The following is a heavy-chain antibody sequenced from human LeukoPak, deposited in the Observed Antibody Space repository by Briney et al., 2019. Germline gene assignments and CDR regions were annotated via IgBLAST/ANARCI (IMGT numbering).Heavy chain of an antibody. Sequence: SETLSLTCTVSGGSISSGDYYWSWIRQPPGKGLEWIGYIYYSGSTYYNPSLKSRVTISVDTSKNQFSLKLSSVTAADTAVYYCARGGRDYGAPPEDYWGQGTLVTVSS. CDR2: IYYSGST. CDR3: ARGGRDYGAPPEDY. D-gene: IGHD4-17*01. CDR1: GGSISSGDYY. V-gene: IGHV4-30-4*01. J-gene: IGHJ4*02.